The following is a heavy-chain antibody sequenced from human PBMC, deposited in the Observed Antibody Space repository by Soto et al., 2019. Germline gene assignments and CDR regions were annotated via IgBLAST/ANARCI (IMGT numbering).Heavy chain of an antibody. CDR1: GFTFSDAW. V-gene: IGHV3-15*01. Sequence: EVQLVESGGGLVKLGGSLRLSCAASGFTFSDAWMSWVRQAPGKGLEWVGLIKKKADGGTTDYATPVKGRFTISRDDSKNALYLQMSSLKTEDTAVYYCRTQWLDWGQGTLVTVSS. D-gene: IGHD6-19*01. CDR3: RTQWLD. CDR2: IKKKADGGTT. J-gene: IGHJ4*02.